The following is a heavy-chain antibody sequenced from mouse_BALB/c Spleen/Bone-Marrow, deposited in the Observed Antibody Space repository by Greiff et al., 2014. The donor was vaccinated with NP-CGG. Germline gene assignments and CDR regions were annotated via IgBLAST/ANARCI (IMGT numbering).Heavy chain of an antibody. CDR3: ARANWDYFDY. V-gene: IGHV7-1*02. J-gene: IGHJ2*01. CDR1: GFTFSDFY. Sequence: EVQLQQSGGGLVQPGGSLRLPCATSGFTFSDFYMEWVRQPPGKRLEWIAASRNKANDYTTEYSASVKGRFIVSRDTSQSILYLQMNALRAEDTAIYYCARANWDYFDYWGQGTTLTVSS. D-gene: IGHD4-1*01. CDR2: SRNKANDYTT.